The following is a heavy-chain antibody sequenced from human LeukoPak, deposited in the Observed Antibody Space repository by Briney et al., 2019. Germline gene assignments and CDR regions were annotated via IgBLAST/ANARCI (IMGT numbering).Heavy chain of an antibody. CDR3: AGDTIKRWLQDYFDY. Sequence: GGSLRLSCAASGFTFSSYEMNWVRQAPGKGLEWVSYISSSGSTIYYADSVKGRFTISRDNAKNSLYLQMNSLRAEDTAVYYCAGDTIKRWLQDYFDYWGQGTLVTVSS. CDR2: ISSSGSTI. CDR1: GFTFSSYE. J-gene: IGHJ4*02. V-gene: IGHV3-48*03. D-gene: IGHD5-24*01.